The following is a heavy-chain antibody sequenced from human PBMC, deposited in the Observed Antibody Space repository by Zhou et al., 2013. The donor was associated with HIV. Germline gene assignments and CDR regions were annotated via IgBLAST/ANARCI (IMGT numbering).Heavy chain of an antibody. CDR3: NRGMQRWVNDAFDI. CDR1: GYAFTTYY. D-gene: IGHD6-25*01. V-gene: IGHV1-46*03. Sequence: QAQLVQSGAEVKKPGASVNISCKASGYAFTTYYIHWVRQAPGQGLEWMGLINPGIGSTYYAEKFQGRVTMTRDTSTNTVNMQLDTLTSEDTAFYYCNRGMQRWVNDAFDIWGQGTMVTVSS. J-gene: IGHJ3*02. CDR2: INPGIGST.